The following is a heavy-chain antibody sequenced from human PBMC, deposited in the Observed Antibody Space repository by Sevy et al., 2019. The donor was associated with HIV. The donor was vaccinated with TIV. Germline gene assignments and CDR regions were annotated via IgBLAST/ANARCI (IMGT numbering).Heavy chain of an antibody. V-gene: IGHV3-30-3*01. J-gene: IGHJ3*02. CDR1: GFTFSSYA. Sequence: GGSLRLSCAASGFTFSSYAMHWVRQAPGKGLEWVAVISYDGSNKYYADSVKGRFTISRDNSKNTLYLQMNSLRAEDKAVYYCATDWARTYYDFWSGYYTRAFDIWGQGTMVTVSS. CDR2: ISYDGSNK. D-gene: IGHD3-3*01. CDR3: ATDWARTYYDFWSGYYTRAFDI.